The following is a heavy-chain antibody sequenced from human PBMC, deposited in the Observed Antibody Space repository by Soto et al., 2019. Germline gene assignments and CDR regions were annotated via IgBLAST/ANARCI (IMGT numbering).Heavy chain of an antibody. CDR3: ARAPRFLEWLLFSGAAFDI. J-gene: IGHJ3*02. CDR1: GYTFTSYG. V-gene: IGHV1-18*01. CDR2: ISAYNGNT. D-gene: IGHD3-3*01. Sequence: ASVKVSCKASGYTFTSYGISWVRQAPGQGLEWMGWISAYNGNTNYAQKLQGRVTMTTDTSTSTAYMELRSLRSDDTAVYYCARAPRFLEWLLFSGAAFDIWGQGTMVTVSS.